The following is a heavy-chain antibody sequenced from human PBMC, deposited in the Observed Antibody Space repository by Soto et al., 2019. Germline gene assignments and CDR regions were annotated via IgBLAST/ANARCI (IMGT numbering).Heavy chain of an antibody. D-gene: IGHD2-8*01. V-gene: IGHV1-8*01. J-gene: IGHJ3*02. Sequence: GASVKVSCKASGYTFTSYDINWVRQATGQGLEWMGWMNPNSGNTGYAQKFQGRVTMTRNTSISTAYMELSSLRSEDTAVYYCARDVMEDDAFDIWGQGTMVTVSS. CDR1: GYTFTSYD. CDR2: MNPNSGNT. CDR3: ARDVMEDDAFDI.